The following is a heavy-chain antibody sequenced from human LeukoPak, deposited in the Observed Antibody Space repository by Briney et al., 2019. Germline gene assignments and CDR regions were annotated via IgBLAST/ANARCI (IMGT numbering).Heavy chain of an antibody. CDR1: GYTFTSYY. Sequence: ASVKVSCKASGYTFTSYYMHWVRQAPGQGIEWMGIINPSGGSTSYAQKFQGRVTMTRDTSTSTVYMELSSLRSEDTAVYYCAREPTYYYDSSGYYPIDYWGQGTLVTVSS. D-gene: IGHD3-22*01. V-gene: IGHV1-46*01. J-gene: IGHJ4*02. CDR2: INPSGGST. CDR3: AREPTYYYDSSGYYPIDY.